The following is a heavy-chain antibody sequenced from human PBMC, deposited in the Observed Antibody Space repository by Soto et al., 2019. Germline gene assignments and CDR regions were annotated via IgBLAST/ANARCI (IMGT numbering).Heavy chain of an antibody. D-gene: IGHD1-7*01. J-gene: IGHJ5*02. Sequence: QVQLVQSGAEVKKPGSSVKVSCKASEDTFSRYAISWVRQAPGQGLEWMGGIIPIFHKAKYAQKFQGRVTITADESTSTAYMELSSLRSEDTAVYYCARDPNSNYGENWFDPWGQGTLVTVSS. CDR3: ARDPNSNYGENWFDP. CDR1: EDTFSRYA. CDR2: IIPIFHKA. V-gene: IGHV1-69*01.